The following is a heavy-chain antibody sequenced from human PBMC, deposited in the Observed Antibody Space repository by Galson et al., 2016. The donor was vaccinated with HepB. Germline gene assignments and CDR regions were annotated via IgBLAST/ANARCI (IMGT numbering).Heavy chain of an antibody. CDR2: IIPIFGTP. D-gene: IGHD2/OR15-2a*01. V-gene: IGHV1-69*13. CDR1: GGTLSTYA. J-gene: IGHJ6*02. Sequence: SVKVSCKASGGTLSTYAVSWVRQAPGQGLEWMGGIIPIFGTPNYAQKFQGRVTTSAEESTNTAYMELSGLRPEDTAKYYCARGRRPYARDLALHLSHETNYYSNMDVWGQGTTVTVSS. CDR3: ARGRRPYARDLALHLSHETNYYSNMDV.